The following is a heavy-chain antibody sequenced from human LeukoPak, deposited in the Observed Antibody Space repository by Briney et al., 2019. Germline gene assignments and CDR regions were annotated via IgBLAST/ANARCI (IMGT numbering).Heavy chain of an antibody. D-gene: IGHD2-2*01. CDR1: GGSFSGYY. CDR2: INHSGST. V-gene: IGHV4-34*01. J-gene: IGHJ4*02. CDR3: ARGHKTGGVPAATMLYYFDY. Sequence: SETLSLTCAVYGGSFSGYYWSWIRQPPGKGLEWIGEINHSGSTNYNPSLKSRVTISVDTSKNQFSLKLSYVTAADTAVYYCARGHKTGGVPAATMLYYFDYWGQGTLVTVSS.